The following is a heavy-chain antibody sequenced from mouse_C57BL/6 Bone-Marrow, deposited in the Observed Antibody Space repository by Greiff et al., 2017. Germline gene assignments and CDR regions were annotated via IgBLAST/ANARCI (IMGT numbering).Heavy chain of an antibody. CDR3: ARGNFDY. V-gene: IGHV1-81*01. CDR2: IYPRSGNT. CDR1: GYTFTSYG. Sequence: VKLVESGAELVRPGASVKLSCKASGYTFTSYGISWVKQRTGQGLEWIGEIYPRSGNTYYTEKFKGKATLTADKSSSTAYMELRSLTSEDSAVYFCARGNFDYWGQGTTLTVSS. J-gene: IGHJ2*01.